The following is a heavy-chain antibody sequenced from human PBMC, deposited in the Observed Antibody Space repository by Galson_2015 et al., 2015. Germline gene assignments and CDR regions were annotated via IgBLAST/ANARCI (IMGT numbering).Heavy chain of an antibody. J-gene: IGHJ5*02. V-gene: IGHV1-18*01. Sequence: SVKVSCKASGYTFTSYGISWVRQAPGQGFEWMGWISAHNGNTNYAQKVQGRVTMTTDTSTRTAYMELRSLRSDDTAVYYCARDRGRYNWFVPWGQGTLVTVSS. D-gene: IGHD3-10*01. CDR2: ISAHNGNT. CDR1: GYTFTSYG. CDR3: ARDRGRYNWFVP.